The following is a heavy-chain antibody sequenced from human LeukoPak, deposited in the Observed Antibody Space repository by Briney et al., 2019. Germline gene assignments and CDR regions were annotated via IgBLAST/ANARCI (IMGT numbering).Heavy chain of an antibody. D-gene: IGHD3-22*01. V-gene: IGHV4-30-2*01. Sequence: SETLSLTCAVPGGSISSGGSSWSWIRQPPGKGLEWIGYIYHSGSTYYNPSLKSRVTISVDRSKNQFSLKLSSVTAADTAVYYCARVVVVIGRGYGYYFDYWGQGTLVTVSS. CDR3: ARVVVVIGRGYGYYFDY. CDR1: GGSISSGGSS. CDR2: IYHSGST. J-gene: IGHJ4*02.